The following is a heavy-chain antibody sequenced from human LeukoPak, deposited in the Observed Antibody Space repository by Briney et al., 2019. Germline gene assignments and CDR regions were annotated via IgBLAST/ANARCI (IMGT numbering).Heavy chain of an antibody. CDR3: ARDKVVGATHFDY. CDR2: IKQDGGEI. J-gene: IGHJ4*02. D-gene: IGHD1-26*01. CDR1: GFTFSSYN. Sequence: SWGSLRLSCAASGFTFSSYNMNWVRQAPGKGLEWVANIKQDGGEIYYVDSVKGRFTISRDNAKNSLSLQMNSLRAEDTAVYYCARDKVVGATHFDYWGQGTLVTVSS. V-gene: IGHV3-7*01.